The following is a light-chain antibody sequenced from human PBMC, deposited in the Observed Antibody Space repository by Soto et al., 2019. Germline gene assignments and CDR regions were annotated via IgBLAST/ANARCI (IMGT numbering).Light chain of an antibody. Sequence: EIVLTQSPGTLSLSPGERATLFCRASQSVSSSYLAWYQQKPGQAPGLLIFGASSRATDIPGRFSGSGSGTDFTLTISRLEPEDFAVYYCQQYGSSPRTFGQGTKVEIK. CDR3: QQYGSSPRT. J-gene: IGKJ1*01. V-gene: IGKV3-20*01. CDR1: QSVSSSY. CDR2: GAS.